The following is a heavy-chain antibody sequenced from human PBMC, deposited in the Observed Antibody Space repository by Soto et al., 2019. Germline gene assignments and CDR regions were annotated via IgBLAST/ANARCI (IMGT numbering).Heavy chain of an antibody. CDR2: ISSSSSTI. Sequence: PGGSLRLSCAASGFTFSSYSMNWVRQAPGKGLEWVSYISSSSSTIYYADSVKGRFTISRDNAKNSLYLQMNSLRDEDTAVYYCARDNFRSGMSYGGNNRGGQGTLVTVSS. J-gene: IGHJ4*02. D-gene: IGHD4-17*01. CDR1: GFTFSSYS. V-gene: IGHV3-48*02. CDR3: ARDNFRSGMSYGGNNR.